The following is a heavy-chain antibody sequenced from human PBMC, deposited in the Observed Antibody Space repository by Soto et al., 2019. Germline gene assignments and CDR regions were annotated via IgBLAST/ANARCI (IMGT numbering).Heavy chain of an antibody. Sequence: GGSLGLSCAASGFTFSSYDMYWVRQTAGKGLEWVSTIGTTDDAYYSDSVKGRFTVSRDDGKKSFYLQMNSLSTEDTAVYYCARKKARCERGCFFDGWGRGTLVTVSS. CDR2: IGTTDDA. CDR3: ARKKARCERGCFFDG. V-gene: IGHV3-13*01. CDR1: GFTFSSYD. J-gene: IGHJ4*02. D-gene: IGHD2-15*01.